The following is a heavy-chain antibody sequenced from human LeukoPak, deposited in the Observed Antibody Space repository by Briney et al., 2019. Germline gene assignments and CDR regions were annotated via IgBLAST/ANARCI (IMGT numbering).Heavy chain of an antibody. V-gene: IGHV4-59*08. CDR1: GGSISSYY. CDR2: IYYSGST. Sequence: SETLSLTCTVSGGSISSYYWSWIRQPSGEGLEWIGYIYYSGSTNYNPSLKSRVTISVDTSKNQFSLKLSSVTAADTAVYYCARHRGYSGSYYLDYWGQGTLVTVSS. CDR3: ARHRGYSGSYYLDY. D-gene: IGHD1-26*01. J-gene: IGHJ4*02.